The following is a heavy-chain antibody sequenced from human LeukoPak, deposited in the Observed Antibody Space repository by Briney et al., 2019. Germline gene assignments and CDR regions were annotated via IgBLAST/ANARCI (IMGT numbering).Heavy chain of an antibody. CDR3: AKDQPADGYNSI. V-gene: IGHV3-23*01. D-gene: IGHD5-24*01. CDR2: IHGHN. J-gene: IGHJ4*02. Sequence: GGSLRLSCAASGFIFSNYGMSWVRQAPGKGLEWVSTIHGHNYYADSVKGPFTISRDNSRSTLYLQMDNLRAEDTAVYYCAKDQPADGYNSIWGQGTLVTVSS. CDR1: GFIFSNYG.